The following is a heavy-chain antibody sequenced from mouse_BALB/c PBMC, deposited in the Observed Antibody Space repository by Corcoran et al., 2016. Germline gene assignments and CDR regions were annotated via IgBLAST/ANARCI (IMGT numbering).Heavy chain of an antibody. CDR1: GFNIKDTY. Sequence: EVQLQQSGAELVKPGASVKLSCTASGFNIKDTYMHWVKQRPEQGLEWVGRNDPANGNTKYVPKFQGKATITAATSSNTAYLQLSSLTSEDTAVYYCASARARWGQGTSVTVS. V-gene: IGHV14-3*02. CDR3: ASARAR. J-gene: IGHJ4*01. CDR2: NDPANGNT. D-gene: IGHD3-1*01.